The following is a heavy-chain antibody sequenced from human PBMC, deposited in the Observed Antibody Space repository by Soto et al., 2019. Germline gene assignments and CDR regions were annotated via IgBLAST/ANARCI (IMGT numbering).Heavy chain of an antibody. J-gene: IGHJ4*02. Sequence: EVKLVESGGGLVQPGGSLRLSCAASGFTFSDHHMDWVRQAPGKGLEWVGRARNKANRYSTEYAASVRGRFTISRDDSKNSLYLQMTSLKTEDTDVYYCASINMIRGFKFDYWGQGTLVTVSS. CDR2: ARNKANRYST. V-gene: IGHV3-72*01. CDR1: GFTFSDHH. D-gene: IGHD3-10*01. CDR3: ASINMIRGFKFDY.